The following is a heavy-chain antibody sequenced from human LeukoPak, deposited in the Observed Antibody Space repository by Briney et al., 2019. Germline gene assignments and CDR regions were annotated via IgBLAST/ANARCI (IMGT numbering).Heavy chain of an antibody. CDR1: GFDFSSYG. D-gene: IGHD3-22*01. V-gene: IGHV3-30*02. CDR3: ARDQFRGTMIVVCDY. Sequence: GGSLRLSCAASGFDFSSYGMHWVRQAPGKGLEWVAYIHYDSTTEDYADSVKGRFTISRDNSKNTLYLQMNSLRAEDTAVYYCARDQFRGTMIVVCDYWGQGTLVTVSS. J-gene: IGHJ4*02. CDR2: IHYDSTTE.